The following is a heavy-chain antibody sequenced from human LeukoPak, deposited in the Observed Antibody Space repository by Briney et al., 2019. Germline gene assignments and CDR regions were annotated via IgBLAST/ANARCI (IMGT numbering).Heavy chain of an antibody. CDR2: IYHSGST. D-gene: IGHD3-16*02. J-gene: IGHJ4*02. Sequence: PSETLSLTCTVSVGSISSSSYYWGWIRQPPGKGLEWIGSIYHSGSTYYNPSLKSRVTISVDTSKNQFSLKLSSVTAADTAVYYCARDLAVLGELSLFLDYWGQGTLVTVSS. CDR1: VGSISSSSYY. V-gene: IGHV4-39*07. CDR3: ARDLAVLGELSLFLDY.